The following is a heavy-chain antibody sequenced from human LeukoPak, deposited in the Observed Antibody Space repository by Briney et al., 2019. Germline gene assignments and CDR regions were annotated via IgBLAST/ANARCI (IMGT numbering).Heavy chain of an antibody. CDR2: IYHSGST. V-gene: IGHV4-30-2*01. CDR3: ARSQKTIGYFDY. D-gene: IGHD4/OR15-4a*01. CDR1: GGSISSGGYS. Sequence: PSETLSLTCAVSGGSISSGGYSWSWIRQPPGKGLEWIGYIYHSGSTYYNPSLKSRDTISVDRSKNQFSLKLSSVTAADTAVYYCARSQKTIGYFDYWGQGTLVTVSS. J-gene: IGHJ4*02.